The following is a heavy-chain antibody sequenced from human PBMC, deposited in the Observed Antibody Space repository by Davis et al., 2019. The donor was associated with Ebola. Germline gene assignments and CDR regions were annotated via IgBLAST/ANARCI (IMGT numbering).Heavy chain of an antibody. CDR2: ISWNSGSI. CDR3: AKDEPQWPDVSFDY. V-gene: IGHV3-9*01. CDR1: GFTFDDYA. Sequence: PGGSLRLSCAASGFTFDDYAMHWVRQAPGKGLEWVSGISWNSGSIGYADSVKGRFTISRDNPKNTLFLQMNTLRAEDTAVYYCAKDEPQWPDVSFDYWGQGTLVTVSS. D-gene: IGHD6-19*01. J-gene: IGHJ4*02.